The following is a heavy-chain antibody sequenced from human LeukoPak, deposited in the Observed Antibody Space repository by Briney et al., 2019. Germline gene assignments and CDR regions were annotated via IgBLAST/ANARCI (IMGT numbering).Heavy chain of an antibody. Sequence: GASVKVSCKASGYTFTGYYMHWVRQAPGQGLEWMGRINPNNGDTNFVQKFQGRVSMTRDTSISTAYMELSRLRFDDTAVYYCARGGGYCRNGVCHDVEAYYYYMDVWGKGTTVTVS. CDR1: GYTFTGYY. V-gene: IGHV1-2*02. D-gene: IGHD2-8*01. CDR3: ARGGGYCRNGVCHDVEAYYYYMDV. J-gene: IGHJ6*03. CDR2: INPNNGDT.